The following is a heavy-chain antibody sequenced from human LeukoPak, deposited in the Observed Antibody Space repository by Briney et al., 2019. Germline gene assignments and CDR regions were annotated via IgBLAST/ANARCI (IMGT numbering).Heavy chain of an antibody. CDR3: ASGSLRSGIIEY. CDR1: GFTFSSYM. V-gene: IGHV3-7*01. CDR2: IKPDGGEK. J-gene: IGHJ4*02. Sequence: PGGSLRLSCAASGFTFSSYMMTWVRQAPGKGPEWVANIKPDGGEKFYVDSVRGRFTISRDNAKNSLYLQMNSLRAEDTAVYYCASGSLRSGIIEYWGQGTLVIVSS. D-gene: IGHD3-3*01.